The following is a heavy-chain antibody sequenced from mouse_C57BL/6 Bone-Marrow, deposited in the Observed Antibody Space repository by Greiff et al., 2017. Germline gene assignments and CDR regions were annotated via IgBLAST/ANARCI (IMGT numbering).Heavy chain of an antibody. CDR1: GFSLTSYG. CDR2: IWSGGST. D-gene: IGHD2-5*01. V-gene: IGHV2-5*01. CDR3: AKSYYSIYYYAMDY. Sequence: VQLQQSGPGLVQPSQSLSITCTVSGFSLTSYGVHWVRQSPGKGLEWLGVIWSGGSTDYNAAFMSRLSITKDNSKSQVFFKMNILQADDTAIYYWAKSYYSIYYYAMDYWGQGTSVTVSS. J-gene: IGHJ4*01.